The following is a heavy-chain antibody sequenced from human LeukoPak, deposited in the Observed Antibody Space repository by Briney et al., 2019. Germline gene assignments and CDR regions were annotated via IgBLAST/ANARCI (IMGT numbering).Heavy chain of an antibody. V-gene: IGHV3-49*04. CDR1: GFTFGDYA. D-gene: IGHD6-13*01. Sequence: PGGSLRLSCTASGFTFGDYAMSWVRQAPGKGLEWVGFIRSKAYGGTTEYAASVKGRFTISRDNSKNTLYLQMNSLRAEDTAVYYCAKGMGSLSWYFDLWGRGTLVTVSS. J-gene: IGHJ2*01. CDR2: IRSKAYGGTT. CDR3: AKGMGSLSWYFDL.